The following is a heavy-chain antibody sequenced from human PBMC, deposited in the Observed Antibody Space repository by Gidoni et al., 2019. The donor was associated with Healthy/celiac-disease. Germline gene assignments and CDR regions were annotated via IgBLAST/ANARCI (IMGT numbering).Heavy chain of an antibody. CDR3: ARDRGGSSWYEGYNWFDP. CDR2: ISSSSSTI. J-gene: IGHJ5*02. CDR1: GFTLSSYS. D-gene: IGHD6-13*01. Sequence: EVQLVESGGGLVQPGGSLRLSCAASGFTLSSYSMNWVRQAPGKGLEWVSYISSSSSTIYYADSVKGRFTISRDNAKNSLYLQMNSLRDEDTAVYYCARDRGGSSWYEGYNWFDPWGQGTLVTVSS. V-gene: IGHV3-48*02.